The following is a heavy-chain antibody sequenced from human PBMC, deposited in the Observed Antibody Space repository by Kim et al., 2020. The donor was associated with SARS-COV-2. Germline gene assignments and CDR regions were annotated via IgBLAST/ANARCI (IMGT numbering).Heavy chain of an antibody. V-gene: IGHV3-23*01. CDR3: AKEGAQRGDFHH. CDR2: T. Sequence: TSYAESVKARLTISRDKAKNTQYLQMNGLSAEDTAVYFCAKEGAQRGDFHHWGQGTLVSVSS. D-gene: IGHD1-26*01. J-gene: IGHJ4*02.